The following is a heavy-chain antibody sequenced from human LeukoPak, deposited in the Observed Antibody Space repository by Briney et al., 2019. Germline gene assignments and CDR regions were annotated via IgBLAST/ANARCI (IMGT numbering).Heavy chain of an antibody. J-gene: IGHJ4*02. CDR1: GFTFSSYS. CDR2: TSSRRTK. Sequence: PGGSLRLSCVASGFTFSSYSMNWVRQAPGKGLEWVSYTSSRRTKYYADSVKGRFTISRDNAKNSLYLQMNSLRAEDTALYYCAREITSYYYDSSDLRGFDYWGQGTLVTVSS. D-gene: IGHD3-22*01. CDR3: AREITSYYYDSSDLRGFDY. V-gene: IGHV3-48*04.